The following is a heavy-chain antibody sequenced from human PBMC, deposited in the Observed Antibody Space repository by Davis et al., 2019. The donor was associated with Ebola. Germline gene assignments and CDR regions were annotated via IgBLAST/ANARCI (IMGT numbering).Heavy chain of an antibody. CDR2: IYHSGST. CDR3: ARGVSSNYSSGYDEFDY. CDR1: GGSISSGGYS. D-gene: IGHD3-22*01. J-gene: IGHJ4*02. Sequence: PSETLSLTCAVSGGSISSGGYSWSWIRQPPGKGLEWIGYIYHSGSTYYNPSLKSRVTISVDRSKNQFSLKLSSVTAADTAVYYCARGVSSNYSSGYDEFDYWGQGTLVTVSS. V-gene: IGHV4-30-2*01.